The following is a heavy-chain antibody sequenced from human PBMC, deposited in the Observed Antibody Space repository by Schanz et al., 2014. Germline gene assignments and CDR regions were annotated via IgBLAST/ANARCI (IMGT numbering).Heavy chain of an antibody. D-gene: IGHD2-8*01. CDR2: ISLSGDTT. Sequence: QVQLVESGGGLVKPGGSLRLSCAASGFTFSHYYMSWIRQAPGTGLEWVSYISLSGDTTRYADSVKGRFTVSRDNAKSSLYLQMKTLRDEDTAVYYCARESNGHVADWGQGTLVTVSS. V-gene: IGHV3-11*01. J-gene: IGHJ4*02. CDR3: ARESNGHVAD. CDR1: GFTFSHYY.